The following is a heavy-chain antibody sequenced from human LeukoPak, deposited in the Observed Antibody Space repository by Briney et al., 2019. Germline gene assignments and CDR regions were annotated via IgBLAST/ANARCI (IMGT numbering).Heavy chain of an antibody. CDR1: GFTFSRYW. Sequence: PGGSLRLSCAASGFTFSRYWMHWVRQAPGKGLVWVSRIGDDGSTTAYADSVKGRFTISRDNAKNTLYLQMNSLRVEDTAIYYCVKVRGRARVGYFDYWGQGTLVTVSS. CDR3: VKVRGRARVGYFDY. J-gene: IGHJ4*02. CDR2: IGDDGSTT. V-gene: IGHV3-74*01. D-gene: IGHD1-26*01.